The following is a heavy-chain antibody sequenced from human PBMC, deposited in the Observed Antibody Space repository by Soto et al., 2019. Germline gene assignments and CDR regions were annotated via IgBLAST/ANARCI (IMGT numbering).Heavy chain of an antibody. V-gene: IGHV2-5*02. CDR3: VQSRCRGDCLEIYSSHAYNGLDV. CDR1: GLSLRTTGVG. CDR2: LYWDDDQ. D-gene: IGHD2-21*02. J-gene: IGHJ6*02. Sequence: QVTLKESGPTLVKPTQTLTLTCTVSGLSLRTTGVGVGWVRQPPGKALEWLALLYWDDDQRYSPSLRSRLTIAKDISEKQVVLTMTNIDTVDTATYYCVQSRCRGDCLEIYSSHAYNGLDVWGQGTTVTVSS.